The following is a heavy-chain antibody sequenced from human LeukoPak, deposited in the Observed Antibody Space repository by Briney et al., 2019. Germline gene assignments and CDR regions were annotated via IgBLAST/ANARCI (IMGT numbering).Heavy chain of an antibody. V-gene: IGHV4-59*01. CDR1: GDSISSYY. Sequence: SETLSLTCTVSGDSISSYYWGWIRQPPGKGLEWIGYIYYSGSTNYNPSLKSRVTISVDTSKNQFSLKLSSVTAADTAVYYCARAKFSDSRFDYWGQGTLVTVSS. CDR3: ARAKFSDSRFDY. CDR2: IYYSGST. D-gene: IGHD3-22*01. J-gene: IGHJ4*02.